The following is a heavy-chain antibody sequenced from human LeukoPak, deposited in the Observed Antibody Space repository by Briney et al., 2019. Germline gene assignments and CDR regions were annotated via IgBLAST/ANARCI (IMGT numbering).Heavy chain of an antibody. CDR2: ISGSGTNT. D-gene: IGHD3-10*02. V-gene: IGHV3-23*01. Sequence: GGSLRLSCAASGFTFSSYAMNWVRQAPGKGLEWVSGISGSGTNTYYADSVKGRFTISRDNSKNTLYLQMNSLRAEDTAVYYCAELGITMIGGVWGKGTTVTISS. CDR1: GFTFSSYA. CDR3: AELGITMIGGV. J-gene: IGHJ6*04.